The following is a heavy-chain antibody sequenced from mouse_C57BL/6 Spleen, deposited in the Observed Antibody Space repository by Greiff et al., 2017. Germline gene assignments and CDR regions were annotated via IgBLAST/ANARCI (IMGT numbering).Heavy chain of an antibody. J-gene: IGHJ1*03. CDR1: GYSITSDY. V-gene: IGHV3-8*01. CDR3: ARWRDYDHSYWYFDV. Sequence: DVKLQESGPGLAKPSQTLSLTCSVTGYSITSDYWNWIRKFPGNKLEYMGYISYSGSTYYNPSLKSRISITRDTSKNQYYLQLNSVTTEDTATYYCARWRDYDHSYWYFDVWGTGTTVTVSS. D-gene: IGHD2-4*01. CDR2: ISYSGST.